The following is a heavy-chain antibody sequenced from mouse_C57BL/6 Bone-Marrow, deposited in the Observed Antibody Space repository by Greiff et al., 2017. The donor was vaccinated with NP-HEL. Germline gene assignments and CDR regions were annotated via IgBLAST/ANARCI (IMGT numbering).Heavy chain of an antibody. J-gene: IGHJ1*03. CDR2: IYPTSGNT. V-gene: IGHV1-81*01. CDR1: GYTFTSYG. D-gene: IGHD1-1*01. Sequence: VKLQQSGAELARPGASVKLSCKASGYTFTSYGISWVKQRTGQGLEWIGEIYPTSGNTYYNEKFKGKATLTADKSSSTAYMELRSLTSEDSAVYFCARWGYYGSSYWYFDVWGTGTTVTVSS. CDR3: ARWGYYGSSYWYFDV.